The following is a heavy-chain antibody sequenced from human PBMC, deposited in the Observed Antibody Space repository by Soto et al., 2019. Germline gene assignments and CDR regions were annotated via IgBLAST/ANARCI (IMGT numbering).Heavy chain of an antibody. CDR1: GLTFSDYY. CDR3: ATEDYGGSMSFDA. Sequence: PGGSLRLSCEVSGLTFSDYYMSWIRQAPGKGLEWISFISTGGNIIYYADSVEGRFTISRDNAQNSLFLQMTDLRADDTAMYYCATEDYGGSMSFDAWGQGTLVTVSS. J-gene: IGHJ4*02. V-gene: IGHV3-11*01. D-gene: IGHD4-17*01. CDR2: ISTGGNII.